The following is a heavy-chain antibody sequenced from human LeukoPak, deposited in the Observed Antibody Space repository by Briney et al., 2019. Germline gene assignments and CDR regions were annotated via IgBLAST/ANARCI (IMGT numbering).Heavy chain of an antibody. J-gene: IGHJ4*02. CDR1: GGSFSGYY. CDR2: INHSGST. Sequence: PSETPSLTCAVYGGSFSGYYWSWIRQPPGKGLEWIGEINHSGSTNYNPSLKSRVTISIDTSKNQFSLKLSSVTAADTAVYYCARNGGYDYFGYWGQGTLVTVSS. CDR3: ARNGGYDYFGY. D-gene: IGHD5-12*01. V-gene: IGHV4-34*01.